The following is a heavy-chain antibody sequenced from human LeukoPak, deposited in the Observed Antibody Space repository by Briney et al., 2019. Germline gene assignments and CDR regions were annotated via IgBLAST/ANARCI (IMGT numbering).Heavy chain of an antibody. J-gene: IGHJ5*02. V-gene: IGHV4-39*07. D-gene: IGHD3-10*01. CDR3: ARDGLLWFGELAGFDP. CDR2: IYYSGST. Sequence: WIRQPPGKGLEWIGSIYYSGSTYYNPSLKSRVTISVDTSKNQFSLKLSSVTAADTAVYYCARDGLLWFGELAGFDPWGQGTLVTVSS.